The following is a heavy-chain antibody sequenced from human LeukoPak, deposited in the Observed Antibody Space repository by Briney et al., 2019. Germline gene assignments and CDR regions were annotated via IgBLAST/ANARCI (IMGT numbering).Heavy chain of an antibody. Sequence: WIRQPPGKGLEWVGFIRSNLYGGTPEYAASVKGRFTISRDDSNSIAYLEMDSLKTDDTAVYYCTRDQTPYYWGQGTLVTVSS. CDR3: TRDQTPYY. CDR2: IRSNLYGGTP. V-gene: IGHV3-49*02. J-gene: IGHJ4*02.